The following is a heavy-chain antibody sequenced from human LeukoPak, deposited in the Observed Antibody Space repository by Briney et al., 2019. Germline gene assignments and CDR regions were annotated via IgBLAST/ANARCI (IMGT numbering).Heavy chain of an antibody. J-gene: IGHJ4*02. CDR1: GFTFDDYA. V-gene: IGHV3-9*01. CDR3: AKDMSYDSSGPTD. CDR2: ISWNSGSI. Sequence: GRSLRLSCAASGFTFDDYAIHWVRQAPGKGLEWVSGISWNSGSIGYADSVKGRFTISRDNAKNSLYLQMNSLRAEDTALYYCAKDMSYDSSGPTDWGQGTLVTVSS. D-gene: IGHD3-22*01.